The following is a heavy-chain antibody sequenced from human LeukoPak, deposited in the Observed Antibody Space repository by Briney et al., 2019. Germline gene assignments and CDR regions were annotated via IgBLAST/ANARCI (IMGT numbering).Heavy chain of an antibody. Sequence: PSETLSLTCAVSGYSISSGYYWGWIRQPPGKGLEWIGNIYHSGSTYYNTSLKRRVTISIDTSKNQFSLKLSSGTAADTAVYYCARGNTRDYSMDVWGKGTTVTVSS. J-gene: IGHJ6*04. CDR3: ARGNTRDYSMDV. V-gene: IGHV4-38-2*01. D-gene: IGHD2-2*01. CDR2: IYHSGST. CDR1: GYSISSGYY.